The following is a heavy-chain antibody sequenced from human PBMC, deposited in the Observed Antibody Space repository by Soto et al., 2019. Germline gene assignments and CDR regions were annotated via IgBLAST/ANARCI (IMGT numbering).Heavy chain of an antibody. D-gene: IGHD2-15*01. CDR3: ARASRFCTGGSCYSWYFSL. Sequence: QVQLVESGGGVVQPGRSLRLSCAASGFTFNTYAIHWVRQAPGKGLEWVAAISYDGSNEDYADSVKGRFTISRDDSKDTLYLQMNSLRSEDTAVYHCARASRFCTGGSCYSWYFSLWGRGTLVSVSS. J-gene: IGHJ2*01. V-gene: IGHV3-30-3*01. CDR1: GFTFNTYA. CDR2: ISYDGSNE.